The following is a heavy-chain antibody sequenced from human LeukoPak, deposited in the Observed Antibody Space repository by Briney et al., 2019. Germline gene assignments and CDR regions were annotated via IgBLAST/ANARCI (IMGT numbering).Heavy chain of an antibody. D-gene: IGHD3-10*01. CDR2: IYYSGST. CDR3: ARSELLWFGGVNSGFDY. Sequence: SGTLSLTCAVSGGSISSSNWWSWVRQPPGKGLEWIGCIYYSGSTNYNPSLKSRVTISLDTSKNQFSLKLSSVAAADTAVYYCARSELLWFGGVNSGFDYWGQGTLVTVSS. J-gene: IGHJ4*02. V-gene: IGHV4-4*02. CDR1: GGSISSSNW.